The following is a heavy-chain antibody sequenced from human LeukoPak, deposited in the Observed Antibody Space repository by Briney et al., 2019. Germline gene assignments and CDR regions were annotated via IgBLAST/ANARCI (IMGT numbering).Heavy chain of an antibody. CDR1: GFTFRDYA. Sequence: PGGSLRLSCLASGFTFRDYAMSWFRQAPGKGLEWVSSIRIKASGGTIKYAASVEGRFTISRDDPTSIAYLQMNSLKTEDTAVYYGSRGYTYGPENWGQGTLVTVSS. CDR2: IRIKASGGTI. J-gene: IGHJ4*02. D-gene: IGHD5-18*01. V-gene: IGHV3-49*03. CDR3: SRGYTYGPEN.